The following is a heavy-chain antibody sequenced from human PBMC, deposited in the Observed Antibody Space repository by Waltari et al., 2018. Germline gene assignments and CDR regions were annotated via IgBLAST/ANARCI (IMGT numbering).Heavy chain of an antibody. V-gene: IGHV4-39*07. CDR2: IYFAGST. J-gene: IGHJ3*02. D-gene: IGHD6-13*01. CDR1: GDSIGSGYYY. Sequence: QLQLRESGPGLLKPSETLSLTCSVSGDSIGSGYYYWGWIRPAPGKGLEWIGSIYFAGSTYDNPSLKSRLTISVDTSKNQFSLRLSSVTAADTAVYYCAREVGGSSWSTTPRGDAFDIWGQGTMVTVSS. CDR3: AREVGGSSWSTTPRGDAFDI.